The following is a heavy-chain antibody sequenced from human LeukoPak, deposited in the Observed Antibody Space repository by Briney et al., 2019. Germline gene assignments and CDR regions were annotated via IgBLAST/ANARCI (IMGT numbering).Heavy chain of an antibody. CDR1: GFTFGDFA. CDR2: GRAKAYGATK. Sequence: PGRSLRLSCSASGFTFGDFAMTWVRQAPGKGLGWVGIGRAKAYGATKEYAASVKGRFTISRDDSKSVAYLQMENLKSEDTDIYCCTRGSGPFEYWGQGTRVTVSS. D-gene: IGHD2-15*01. V-gene: IGHV3-49*04. CDR3: TRGSGPFEY. J-gene: IGHJ4*01.